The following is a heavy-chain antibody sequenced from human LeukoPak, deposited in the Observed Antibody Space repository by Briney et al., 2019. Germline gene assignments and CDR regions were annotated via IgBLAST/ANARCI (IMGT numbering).Heavy chain of an antibody. CDR2: FDPEDGES. V-gene: IGHV1-24*01. D-gene: IGHD3-10*01. Sequence: ASVKVSCKVSGYTLTELSMHWVRQAPGKGLEWMGGFDPEDGESIYAQKFQGRVTMTEDTSTDTAYMELSSLRSEDTAVYYCATSPGPGELFVYWGQGTLATVSS. CDR3: ATSPGPGELFVY. CDR1: GYTLTELS. J-gene: IGHJ4*02.